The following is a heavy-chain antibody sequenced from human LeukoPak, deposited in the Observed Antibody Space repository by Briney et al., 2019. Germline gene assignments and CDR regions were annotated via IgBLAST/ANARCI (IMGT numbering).Heavy chain of an antibody. CDR3: ARVWGYYYMDV. Sequence: PGGSLRLSCAASGFIFSSYAMHWVRQSPGKGLEYVSAISSNGGRTYYADSVKGRFTVSRDNSKKTLFLQMGSLRTEDMAVYYCARVWGYYYMDVRGKGTTVTISS. CDR1: GFIFSSYA. D-gene: IGHD3-16*01. J-gene: IGHJ6*03. V-gene: IGHV3-64*02. CDR2: ISSNGGRT.